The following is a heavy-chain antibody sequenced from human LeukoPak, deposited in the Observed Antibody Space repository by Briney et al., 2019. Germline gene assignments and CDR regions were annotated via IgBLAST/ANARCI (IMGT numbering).Heavy chain of an antibody. CDR3: AELGITMIGGV. J-gene: IGHJ6*04. V-gene: IGHV3-48*04. D-gene: IGHD3-10*02. CDR2: ISSSGSTI. Sequence: PGGSLRLSCAVSGFTFSYYGMNWVRQAPGKGLEWVSYISSSGSTIYYADSVKGRFTISRDNAKNSLYLQMNSLRAEDTAVYYCAELGITMIGGVWGKGTTVTISS. CDR1: GFTFSYYG.